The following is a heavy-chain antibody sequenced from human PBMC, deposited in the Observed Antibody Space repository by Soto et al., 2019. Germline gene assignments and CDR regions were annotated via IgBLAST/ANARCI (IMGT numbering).Heavy chain of an antibody. CDR2: INAGNGNT. CDR1: GYTFTSYA. D-gene: IGHD6-19*01. J-gene: IGHJ1*01. Sequence: QVQLVQSGAEEKKPGASVKVSCKASGYTFTSYAMHWVRQAPGQRLEWMGWINAGNGNTKYSQKFQGRVTITRDTSASTAYMELSSLISEDTAVYYCAGVGRSAVAGTSYFQHWGQGTLVTVSS. V-gene: IGHV1-3*05. CDR3: AGVGRSAVAGTSYFQH.